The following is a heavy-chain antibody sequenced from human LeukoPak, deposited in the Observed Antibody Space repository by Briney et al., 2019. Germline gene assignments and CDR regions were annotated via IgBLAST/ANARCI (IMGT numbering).Heavy chain of an antibody. CDR2: IKEDGSDK. CDR3: TRDVHDY. J-gene: IGHJ4*02. D-gene: IGHD3-10*02. Sequence: GGSLRLSCAASGFTVSSYWMSWVRQAPGRGMEWVATIKEDGSDKYYVNSVKGRFRISRDNAANSLYLQMNSMRAEDTAVYYCTRDVHDYWGQGTLVTVSS. V-gene: IGHV3-7*01. CDR1: GFTVSSYW.